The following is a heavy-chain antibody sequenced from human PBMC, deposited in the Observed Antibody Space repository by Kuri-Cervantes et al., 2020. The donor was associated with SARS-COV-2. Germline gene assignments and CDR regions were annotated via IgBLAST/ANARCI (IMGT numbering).Heavy chain of an antibody. J-gene: IGHJ4*02. Sequence: GESLKISCKGSGYSFTSYWISWVRQVPGKGLEWMGRIGPNDCYTNYSPSFQGHVTISADKSISTAYLQRSSLKASDTAVYYCARRHGSSTSCSFFYWGQGTLVTVSS. CDR1: GYSFTSYW. D-gene: IGHD2-2*01. CDR2: IGPNDCYT. V-gene: IGHV5-10-1*01. CDR3: ARRHGSSTSCSFFY.